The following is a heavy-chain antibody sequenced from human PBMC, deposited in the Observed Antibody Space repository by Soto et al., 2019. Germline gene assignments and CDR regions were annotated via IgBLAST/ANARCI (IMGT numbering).Heavy chain of an antibody. CDR2: IHSGGDT. CDR1: GFAVSSNY. V-gene: IGHV3-66*01. CDR3: ARSRTGSAYGGMDV. D-gene: IGHD1-1*01. Sequence: EVQLVESGGDLVQPGGSLRLSCAASGFAVSSNYMTWVRQAPGKGLEWVSVIHSGGDTHYADSVRGRFTISRDNSQNTQYLQMNSLRAEDTAVYYCARSRTGSAYGGMDVWGQGTTVTVSS. J-gene: IGHJ6*02.